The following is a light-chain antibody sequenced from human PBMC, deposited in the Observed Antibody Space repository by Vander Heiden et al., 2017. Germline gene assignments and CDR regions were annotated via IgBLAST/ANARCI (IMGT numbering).Light chain of an antibody. Sequence: DIVMTQSPDSLAVSLGERATINCKSSQSVLYSSNNKNYLAWYQQKPVQPPKLLIYWASTRESGVPDRFSGSGSGTDFTLTISSLQAEDVAVYYCQQYYSTPHTFGHGTKVDIK. V-gene: IGKV4-1*01. J-gene: IGKJ3*01. CDR2: WAS. CDR3: QQYYSTPHT. CDR1: QSVLYSSNNKNY.